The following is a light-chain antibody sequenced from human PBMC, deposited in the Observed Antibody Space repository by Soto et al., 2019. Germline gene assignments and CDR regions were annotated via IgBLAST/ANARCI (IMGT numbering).Light chain of an antibody. V-gene: IGLV2-14*01. J-gene: IGLJ2*01. CDR1: SSDVGGYNY. CDR2: DVS. Sequence: QSALTQPASVSGSPGQSITISCTGTSSDVGGYNYVSWYQQHPGKAPKLMIYDVSNRPSGVSNRFSGSKSGNTASLTISWLKAEDEADYYCRSYTSSSTLVVFGGGTKLTVL. CDR3: RSYTSSSTLVV.